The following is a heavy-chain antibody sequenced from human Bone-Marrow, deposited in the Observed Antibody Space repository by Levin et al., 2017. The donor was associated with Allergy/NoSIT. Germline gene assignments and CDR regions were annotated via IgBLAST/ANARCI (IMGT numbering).Heavy chain of an antibody. D-gene: IGHD3-16*01. J-gene: IGHJ6*02. CDR1: GYTFTSYG. Sequence: GESLKISCKSSGYTFTSYGISWVRQAPGQGLEWLGWIRGYNVKTEYAQSLQGRVSMTRDTSTGTAYMELRNLRPDDTAVYYCARLLEVWIYYFGLDVWGRGTTVTVSS. CDR2: IRGYNVKT. V-gene: IGHV1-18*01. CDR3: ARLLEVWIYYFGLDV.